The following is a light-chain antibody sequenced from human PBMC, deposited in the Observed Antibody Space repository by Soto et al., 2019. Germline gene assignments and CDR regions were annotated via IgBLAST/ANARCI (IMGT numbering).Light chain of an antibody. J-gene: IGLJ7*01. CDR3: QSYDSSLRGAV. CDR1: SSNIGAGYD. CDR2: GNS. Sequence: QSVLTQPPSVSGAPGQRVTISCTGSSSNIGAGYDVHWYPQLPGTAPKLLIYGNSNRPSGVPDRFSGSKSGTSASLAITGLQAEEEADYYCQSYDSSLRGAVFGGGTQLTVL. V-gene: IGLV1-40*01.